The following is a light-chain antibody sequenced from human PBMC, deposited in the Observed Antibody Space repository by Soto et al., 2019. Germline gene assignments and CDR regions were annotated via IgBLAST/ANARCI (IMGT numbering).Light chain of an antibody. J-gene: IGKJ5*01. CDR3: QLYGNSSIT. CDR2: GAS. V-gene: IGKV3-20*01. CDR1: QSVSSNY. Sequence: EIVLAQSPGTLSLSPGERATLSFRASQSVSSNYLAWYQRKPGQAPRLLIYGASSRATGIPDRLSGSGSGTDFTLTISRLEPEDFAVYYCQLYGNSSITFGQGTRLEI.